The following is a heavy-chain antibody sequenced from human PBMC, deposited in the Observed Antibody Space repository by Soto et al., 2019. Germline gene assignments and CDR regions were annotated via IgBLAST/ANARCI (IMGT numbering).Heavy chain of an antibody. J-gene: IGHJ4*02. CDR1: GGSISSFTSY. D-gene: IGHD2-21*02. CDR2: IYFTGAT. Sequence: SETLSLTCNVSGGSISSFTSYWTWIRQHPGEGLEWIGHIYFTGATYSNPSLRSRLTMSVDTSKNQFSLKLTSVTAADTATYYCASIPRRGYSYGIDYWGQGTLVTVSS. CDR3: ASIPRRGYSYGIDY. V-gene: IGHV4-31*03.